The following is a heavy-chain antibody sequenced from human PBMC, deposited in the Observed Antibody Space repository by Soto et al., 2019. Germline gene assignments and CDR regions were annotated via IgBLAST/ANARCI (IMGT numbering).Heavy chain of an antibody. V-gene: IGHV3-48*01. Sequence: WGSLRLSCAASGFTFSSYSMNWVRQAPGKGLEWVSYISSSSSTIYYADSVKGRFTISRDNAKNSLYLQMNSLRAEDTAVYYCARYYDFWSGYSSGDAFDIWGQGTMVTVSS. CDR1: GFTFSSYS. CDR2: ISSSSSTI. CDR3: ARYYDFWSGYSSGDAFDI. J-gene: IGHJ3*02. D-gene: IGHD3-3*01.